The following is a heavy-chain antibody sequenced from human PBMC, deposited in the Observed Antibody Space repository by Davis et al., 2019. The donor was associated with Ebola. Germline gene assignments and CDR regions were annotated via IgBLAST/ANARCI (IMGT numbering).Heavy chain of an antibody. CDR2: MYYSGST. D-gene: IGHD3-22*01. CDR1: GGSISEGIHY. V-gene: IGHV4-39*07. J-gene: IGHJ5*02. Sequence: PSETLSLTRTVSGGSISEGIHYWSWIRQPPGKGLEWIGTMYYSGSTYYNPSLKSRLTLSVDTSRNHFSLDLTSVTSADTAIYYCARNSSGFGHYDHWGQGILITVSS. CDR3: ARNSSGFGHYDH.